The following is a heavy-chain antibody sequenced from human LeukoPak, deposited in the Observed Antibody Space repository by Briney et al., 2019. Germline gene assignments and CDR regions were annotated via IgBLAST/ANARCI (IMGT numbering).Heavy chain of an antibody. Sequence: ASVKVSCKVSGYTLTELSMHWVRQAPGKGLEWMGGFDPEDGETIYAQKFQGRVTMTEDTSTDTAYMELSSLRSEDTAVYYCATVGGGYSGYDPFDYWGQGTLVTVSS. V-gene: IGHV1-24*01. CDR1: GYTLTELS. CDR2: FDPEDGET. J-gene: IGHJ4*02. D-gene: IGHD5-12*01. CDR3: ATVGGGYSGYDPFDY.